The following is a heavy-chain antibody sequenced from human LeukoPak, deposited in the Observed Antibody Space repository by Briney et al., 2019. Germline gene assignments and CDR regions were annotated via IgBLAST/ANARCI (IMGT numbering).Heavy chain of an antibody. Sequence: GGSLRLSCAASGFTFTSYSMNWVRQAPGKGLERVSTISGGGGSTYYADSVKGRFTISRDNSKNTLYLQVNSLRAEDTAVYYCAKGGKWDVTPFDYWGQGTLVTVSS. CDR2: ISGGGGST. CDR1: GFTFTSYS. CDR3: AKGGKWDVTPFDY. D-gene: IGHD1-26*01. V-gene: IGHV3-23*01. J-gene: IGHJ4*02.